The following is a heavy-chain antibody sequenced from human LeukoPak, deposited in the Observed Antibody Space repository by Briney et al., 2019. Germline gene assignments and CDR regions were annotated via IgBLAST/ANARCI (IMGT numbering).Heavy chain of an antibody. CDR2: ISSSSSYI. J-gene: IGHJ4*02. CDR1: GFTFSSYN. CDR3: ARESGEFAAAAGTLDY. D-gene: IGHD6-13*01. Sequence: GGSLRLSCAASGFTFSSYNMNWVRQAPGKGLEWVSSISSSSSYIYYADSVKGRFTISRDNAKNSLYLQMNSLRAEDTAVYYCARESGEFAAAAGTLDYWGQGTLVTVSS. V-gene: IGHV3-21*01.